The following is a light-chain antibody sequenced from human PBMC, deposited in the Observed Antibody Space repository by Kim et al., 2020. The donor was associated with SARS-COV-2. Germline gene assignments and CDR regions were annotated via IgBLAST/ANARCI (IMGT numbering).Light chain of an antibody. V-gene: IGKV1-6*02. CDR1: QCIRNV. Sequence: SASVGDRVTITCRASQCIRNVLGWYQQKPGEAPTLLIYATSTLQSGVPSRFSGSGFGTDFTLTITSLQPEDFATYYCLQDYSFPYTFGQGTKLEI. CDR3: LQDYSFPYT. J-gene: IGKJ2*01. CDR2: ATS.